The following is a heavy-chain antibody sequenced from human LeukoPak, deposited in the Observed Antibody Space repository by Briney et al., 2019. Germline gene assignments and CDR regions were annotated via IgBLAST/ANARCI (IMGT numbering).Heavy chain of an antibody. CDR2: VSFDGSYK. J-gene: IGHJ4*02. Sequence: GRSLRLSCAASRFTFTTYAFPWVRQAPGKGLEWVAVVSFDGSYKYYGDSVKGRFTISRDNSKNTLYLQMNSLRAEDTAVYYCAKDGRTYGPFGYWGQGTLVTVSS. CDR3: AKDGRTYGPFGY. CDR1: RFTFTTYA. V-gene: IGHV3-30*18. D-gene: IGHD3-10*01.